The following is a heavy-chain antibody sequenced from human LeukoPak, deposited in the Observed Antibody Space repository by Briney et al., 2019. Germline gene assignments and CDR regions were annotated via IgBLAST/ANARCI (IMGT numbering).Heavy chain of an antibody. V-gene: IGHV3-7*01. J-gene: IGHJ4*02. Sequence: GGSLRLSCAASGFTFSSYWMSWVRQAPGTGLERVANIKQDGSEKYYVDSVKGRFTISRDNAKNSLYLQMNSLRAEDTAVYYCARDVLGYIVATSPCDYWGQGTLVTVSS. D-gene: IGHD5-12*01. CDR2: IKQDGSEK. CDR3: ARDVLGYIVATSPCDY. CDR1: GFTFSSYW.